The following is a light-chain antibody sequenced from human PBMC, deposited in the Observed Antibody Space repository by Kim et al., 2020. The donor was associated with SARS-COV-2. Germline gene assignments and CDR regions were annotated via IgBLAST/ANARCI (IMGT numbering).Light chain of an antibody. J-gene: IGLJ3*02. CDR1: ELGDKY. V-gene: IGLV3-1*01. Sequence: SYELTQPPSVSVSPGQTANITCSGNELGDKYVCWYQQKPGQSPVLVIHQDNKWPSGIPERFSGANSGDTATLTISGTQALDEADYYCQAWDSRTSTWVFGGGTQLTVL. CDR3: QAWDSRTSTWV. CDR2: QDN.